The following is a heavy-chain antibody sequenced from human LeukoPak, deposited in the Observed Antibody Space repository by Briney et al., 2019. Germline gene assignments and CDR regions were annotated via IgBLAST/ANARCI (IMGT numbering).Heavy chain of an antibody. Sequence: SETLSLTCTVSGGSISSISYYWGWIRQPPGKGLEWIGSMYYSGSTLYNSSHKSRVTISVDTSKNQFSLKLTSVTAADTAVYYCARGTRAARHFEYWGQGTLVTVSS. CDR2: MYYSGST. J-gene: IGHJ4*02. CDR1: GGSISSISYY. CDR3: ARGTRAARHFEY. V-gene: IGHV4-39*07. D-gene: IGHD6-6*01.